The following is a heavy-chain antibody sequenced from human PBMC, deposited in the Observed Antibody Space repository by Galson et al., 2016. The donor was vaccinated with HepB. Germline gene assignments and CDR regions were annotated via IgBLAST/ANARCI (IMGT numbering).Heavy chain of an antibody. CDR1: GYSFGSYA. CDR2: TYPGDSDT. Sequence: QSGAEVKKPGESLKISCKGSGYSFGSYAIVWVRQMPGKGLEWMGITYPGDSDTRYNPAFQGQVTFSADKSINTAYMQWSSLKASDTAIYYCARLVSSRSPYDYWGQGTLVTVSS. D-gene: IGHD3-22*01. J-gene: IGHJ4*02. CDR3: ARLVSSRSPYDY. V-gene: IGHV5-51*01.